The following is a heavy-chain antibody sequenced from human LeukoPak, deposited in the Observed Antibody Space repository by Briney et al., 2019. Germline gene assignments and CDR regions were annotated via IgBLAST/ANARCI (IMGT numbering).Heavy chain of an antibody. CDR1: GYTFTSYG. CDR2: IIPIFGTA. D-gene: IGHD1/OR15-1a*01. V-gene: IGHV1-69*13. Sequence: SVKVSCKTSGYTFTSYGISWVRQAPGQGLEWMGGIIPIFGTANYAQKFQGRVTITADESTSTAYMELSSLRSEDTAVYYCARTRGTNYYYYYMDVWGKGTTVTISS. J-gene: IGHJ6*03. CDR3: ARTRGTNYYYYYMDV.